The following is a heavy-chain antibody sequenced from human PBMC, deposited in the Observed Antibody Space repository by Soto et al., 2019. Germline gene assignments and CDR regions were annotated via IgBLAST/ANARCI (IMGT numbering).Heavy chain of an antibody. V-gene: IGHV3-30*18. D-gene: IGHD2-15*01. J-gene: IGHJ6*03. CDR3: AKEGYCSGGSCPMDV. Sequence: GGSLRLSXAASGFTFSSYGMHWVRQAPGKGLEWVAVISYDGSNKYYADSVKGRFTISRDNSKNTLYLQMNSLRAEDTAVYYCAKEGYCSGGSCPMDVWGKGTTVTVSS. CDR2: ISYDGSNK. CDR1: GFTFSSYG.